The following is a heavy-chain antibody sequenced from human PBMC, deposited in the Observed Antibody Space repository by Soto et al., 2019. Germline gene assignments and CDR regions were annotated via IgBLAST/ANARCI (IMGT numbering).Heavy chain of an antibody. J-gene: IGHJ4*02. Sequence: GGSLRLSCAASEFTFSSYAMSWVRQAPGRGLEWVSAISGGGDGTYYADSVKGRFTISRDNSKNTLYLQMNSLRAEDTAVYYCAKDKYSSSSEGFDYWGQGTLVTVSS. CDR1: EFTFSSYA. CDR3: AKDKYSSSSEGFDY. D-gene: IGHD6-6*01. CDR2: ISGGGDGT. V-gene: IGHV3-23*01.